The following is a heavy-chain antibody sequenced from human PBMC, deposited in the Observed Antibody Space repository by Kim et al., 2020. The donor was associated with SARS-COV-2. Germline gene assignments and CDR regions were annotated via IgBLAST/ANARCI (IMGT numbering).Heavy chain of an antibody. J-gene: IGHJ4*02. D-gene: IGHD6-19*01. CDR3: ARGQKYSSGEEGFDY. CDR2: IIPIFGTA. Sequence: SVKVSCKASGGTFSSYAISWVRQAPGQGLEWMGRIIPIFGTANYAQKFQGRVTITADESTSTAYMELSSLRSEDTAVYYCARGQKYSSGEEGFDYWGQGTLVTVSS. V-gene: IGHV1-69*13. CDR1: GGTFSSYA.